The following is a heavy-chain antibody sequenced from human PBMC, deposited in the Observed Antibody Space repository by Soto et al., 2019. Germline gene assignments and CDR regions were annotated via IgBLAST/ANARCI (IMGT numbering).Heavy chain of an antibody. V-gene: IGHV1-18*01. Sequence: ASVKVSCKASGYTFTSYGISWVRQAPGQGLEWMGWISAYKCNTNYAQKLQGRVTMTTDTSTSTAYMELRSLRSDDSAVYYCASDRRVVVVASTPAVYYYYGMDGWGQGTTVTVSS. CDR2: ISAYKCNT. CDR1: GYTFTSYG. J-gene: IGHJ6*02. CDR3: ASDRRVVVVASTPAVYYYYGMDG. D-gene: IGHD2-15*01.